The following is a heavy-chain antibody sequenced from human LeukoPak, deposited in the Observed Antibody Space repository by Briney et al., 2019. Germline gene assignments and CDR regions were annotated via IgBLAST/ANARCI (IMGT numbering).Heavy chain of an antibody. CDR2: ISGSGGST. D-gene: IGHD3-22*01. Sequence: GGSLRLSCAASGFTFSSYAMSWVRQAPGKGLEWVSAISGSGGSTYYADSVKGRFTISRDNSKNTLYLQMNSLRAEDTAVYYCAKVLYYYDSSGYYSWGQGTLVTVSS. CDR3: AKVLYYYDSSGYYS. CDR1: GFTFSSYA. V-gene: IGHV3-23*01. J-gene: IGHJ4*02.